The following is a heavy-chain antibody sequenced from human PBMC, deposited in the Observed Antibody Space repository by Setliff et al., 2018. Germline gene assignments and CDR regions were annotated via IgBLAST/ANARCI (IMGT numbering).Heavy chain of an antibody. CDR2: XXXEDGET. D-gene: IGHD1-26*01. V-gene: IGHV1-24*01. CDR3: ATSCSGSYYGY. CDR1: GYTLTELS. Sequence: GASVKVSCKVSGYTLTELSRHWVRQAPGKGXXXXXXXXXEDGETIYXXKFQGRVTMTEDTSTDTAYMELSSLRSEDTAVYYCATSCSGSYYGYWGQGTLVTVSS. J-gene: IGHJ4*02.